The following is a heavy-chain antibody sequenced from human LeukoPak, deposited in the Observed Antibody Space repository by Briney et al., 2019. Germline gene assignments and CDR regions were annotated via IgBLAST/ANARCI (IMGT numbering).Heavy chain of an antibody. CDR2: IRNSGGST. V-gene: IGHV3-23*01. Sequence: GGSLRLSCAASGFTFSSYAMSWVRQAPGKGLEWASVIRNSGGSTNYADSAKGRFTISRDNSKSTLYLQMNSLRAEDTAVYYCSKDNYGDYGGFDYWGQGTLVTVSS. J-gene: IGHJ4*02. D-gene: IGHD4-17*01. CDR1: GFTFSSYA. CDR3: SKDNYGDYGGFDY.